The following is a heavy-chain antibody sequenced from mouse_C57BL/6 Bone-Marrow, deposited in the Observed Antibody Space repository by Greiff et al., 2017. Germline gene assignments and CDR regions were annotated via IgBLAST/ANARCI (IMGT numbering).Heavy chain of an antibody. CDR3: ARGYDYDYANAY. Sequence: VQLKESGPELVKPGASVKISCKASGYSFTDYKMNWVKQSNGKSLEWIGVIYPNYGTTSYNQKFKGKATLTVDQSSSTAYMQLNSLTSEDSAVYYCARGYDYDYANAYWGQGTAATVSS. CDR2: IYPNYGTT. J-gene: IGHJ4*01. D-gene: IGHD2-4*01. V-gene: IGHV1-39*01. CDR1: GYSFTDYK.